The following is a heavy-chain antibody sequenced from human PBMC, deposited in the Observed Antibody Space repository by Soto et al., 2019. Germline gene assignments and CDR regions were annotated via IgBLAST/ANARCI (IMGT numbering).Heavy chain of an antibody. CDR3: ARFSGSYYYAMDV. CDR2: INHSGVT. D-gene: IGHD6-19*01. J-gene: IGHJ6*02. CDR1: GGSFSGYY. Sequence: ETLSLTCAVYGGSFSGYYWSWIRQPPGKGLEWIGEINHSGVTNYKPSLKRRVTISVDTSKNQFSLQLKSVTAADTALYYCARFSGSYYYAMDVWGQGSTVNVSS. V-gene: IGHV4-34*01.